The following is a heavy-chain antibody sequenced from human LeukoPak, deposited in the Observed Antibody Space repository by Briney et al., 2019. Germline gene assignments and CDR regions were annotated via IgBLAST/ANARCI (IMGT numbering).Heavy chain of an antibody. Sequence: GRSLRLSCVASGFRFDDYSMHWVRQVPGKGLEWVSGISWNSATIAYADSVRGRFIISRDNAKNSLYLQMNSLRPEDMALYYCGKGGSHGWYSDHWGQGTLVTVSS. J-gene: IGHJ5*02. V-gene: IGHV3-9*03. CDR2: ISWNSATI. CDR3: GKGGSHGWYSDH. CDR1: GFRFDDYS. D-gene: IGHD6-19*01.